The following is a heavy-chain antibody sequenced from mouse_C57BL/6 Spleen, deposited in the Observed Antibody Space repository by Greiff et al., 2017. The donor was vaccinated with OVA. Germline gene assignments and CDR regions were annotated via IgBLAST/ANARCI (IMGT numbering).Heavy chain of an antibody. CDR1: GFTFSDYY. CDR2: INYDGSST. Sequence: EVQLVESEGGLVQPGSSMKLSCTASGFTFSDYYMAWVRQVPEKGLEWVANINYDGSSTYYLDSLKSRFIISRDNAKNILYLQMSSLKSEDTATYYCARGYYGYYFDYWGQGTTLTVSS. D-gene: IGHD1-1*01. J-gene: IGHJ2*01. V-gene: IGHV5-16*01. CDR3: ARGYYGYYFDY.